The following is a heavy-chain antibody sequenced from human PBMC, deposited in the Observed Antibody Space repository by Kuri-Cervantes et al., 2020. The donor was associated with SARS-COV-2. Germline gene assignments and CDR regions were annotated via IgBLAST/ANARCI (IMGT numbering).Heavy chain of an antibody. CDR2: IYYSGST. D-gene: IGHD6-6*01. Sequence: ESLRLSCTVPGGSISSYYWSWIRQPPGKGLEWIGSIYYSGSTYYNPSLKSRVTISVDTSKNQFSLKLSSVTAADTAVYYCATPARPGAFDAFDIWGQGTMVTVSS. CDR1: GGSISSYY. V-gene: IGHV4-59*05. J-gene: IGHJ3*02. CDR3: ATPARPGAFDAFDI.